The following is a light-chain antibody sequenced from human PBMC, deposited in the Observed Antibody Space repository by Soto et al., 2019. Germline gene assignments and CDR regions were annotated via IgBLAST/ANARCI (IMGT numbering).Light chain of an antibody. V-gene: IGLV2-14*01. Sequence: QSVLPQPASVSGSPGPSITISFTGTSSDVGAYNYVSWYQQHPGKAPQLMIYDVNIRPSGVSNRFSGSKSGNTASLTISGLQAEDEADYYCTSWTTSTTMKFGGGTKLTVL. CDR3: TSWTTSTTMK. CDR1: SSDVGAYNY. J-gene: IGLJ2*01. CDR2: DVN.